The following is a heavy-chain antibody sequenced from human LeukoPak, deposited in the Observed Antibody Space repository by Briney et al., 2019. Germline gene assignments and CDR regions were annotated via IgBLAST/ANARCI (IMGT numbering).Heavy chain of an antibody. D-gene: IGHD5-12*01. CDR3: AKGTRGYSAYTFDY. J-gene: IGHJ4*02. CDR1: GFTFSDYA. CDR2: IIVSGGTT. Sequence: GGSLRLSCAASGFTFSDYAMSWVRQAPGEGLEWVSVIIVSGGTTYYADSVKGRFTISRDSYKNTLYLQMTSLRADDTAVYYCAKGTRGYSAYTFDYWGQGALVTVSS. V-gene: IGHV3-23*01.